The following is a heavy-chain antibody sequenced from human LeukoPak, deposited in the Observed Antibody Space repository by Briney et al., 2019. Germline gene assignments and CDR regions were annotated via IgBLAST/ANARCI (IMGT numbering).Heavy chain of an antibody. CDR2: IYSDGTT. CDR3: ARRAGGYSHPYDY. J-gene: IGHJ4*02. CDR1: GFTFSSYP. Sequence: PGGSLRLSCAGSGFTFSSYPMNWVRQAPGKGLEWVSLIYSDGTTYYADSVKGRFTISRDNSKNTLYLQMNSLRAEDTAVYYCARRAGGYSHPYDYWGQGTLVTVSS. V-gene: IGHV3-53*01. D-gene: IGHD4-23*01.